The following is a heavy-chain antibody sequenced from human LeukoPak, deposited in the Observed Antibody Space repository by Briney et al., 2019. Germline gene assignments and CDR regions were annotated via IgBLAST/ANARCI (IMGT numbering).Heavy chain of an antibody. CDR2: INPNSGGT. Sequence: GASVKVSCKASGYTFTGYYMHWVRQAPGQGLEWMGWINPNSGGTNYAQKFQGRVTMTRDTSISTAYMELCRLRSDDTAVYYCARDGELLPYYYYYYMDVWGKGTTVTVSS. J-gene: IGHJ6*03. CDR3: ARDGELLPYYYYYYMDV. V-gene: IGHV1-2*02. D-gene: IGHD3-10*01. CDR1: GYTFTGYY.